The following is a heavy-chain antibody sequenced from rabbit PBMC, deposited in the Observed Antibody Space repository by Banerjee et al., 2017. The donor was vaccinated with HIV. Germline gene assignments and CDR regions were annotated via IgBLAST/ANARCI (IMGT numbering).Heavy chain of an antibody. Sequence: QSLEESGGDLVKPGASLTLTCTASGFTISSSYYMCWVRQAPGKGLEWIACIYGGNSGTTYYANWAKGRFTISKTSSTTVTLQMTSLTAADTATYFCARAGLGNYEFNLWGPGTLVTVS. V-gene: IGHV1S40*01. CDR2: IYGGNSGTT. CDR3: ARAGLGNYEFNL. CDR1: GFTISSSYY. D-gene: IGHD4-1*01. J-gene: IGHJ4*01.